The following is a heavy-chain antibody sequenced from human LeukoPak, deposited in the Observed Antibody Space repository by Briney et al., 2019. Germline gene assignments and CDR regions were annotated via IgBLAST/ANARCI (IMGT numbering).Heavy chain of an antibody. V-gene: IGHV3-30*04. J-gene: IGHJ3*02. CDR2: ISYDGSNK. CDR3: ARDQQQLPDAFDI. CDR1: GFTFSSYA. D-gene: IGHD6-13*01. Sequence: GGSLRLSCAASGFTFSSYAMHWVRQAPGKGLEWVAVISYDGSNKYYADSVKGRFTISRDNSKNTLYLQMNSLRAEDTAVYYCARDQQQLPDAFDIWAKGQWSPSLQ.